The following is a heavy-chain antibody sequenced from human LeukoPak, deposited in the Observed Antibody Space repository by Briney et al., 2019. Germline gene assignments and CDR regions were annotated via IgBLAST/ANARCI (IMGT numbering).Heavy chain of an antibody. D-gene: IGHD3-16*01. CDR2: LNPNSSGT. V-gene: IGHV1-2*02. CDR1: GYTFTGYY. J-gene: IGHJ3*02. Sequence: GASVKVSCKASGYTFTGYYLHWVRQAPGQGLAWMGWLNPNSSGTKYAQNFEGRVIMTRDTSISTAYMELSSLRSDDTAMYYCARAYYGSSHHVNDAFDIWGQGTVVTVSS. CDR3: ARAYYGSSHHVNDAFDI.